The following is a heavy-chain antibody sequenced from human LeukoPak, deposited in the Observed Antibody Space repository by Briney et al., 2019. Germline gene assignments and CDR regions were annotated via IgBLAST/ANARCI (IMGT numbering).Heavy chain of an antibody. CDR3: AKDYSVGVFAPSDWLDP. J-gene: IGHJ5*02. D-gene: IGHD3-16*02. CDR2: ISYDGSNK. Sequence: GGSLRLSCAASGFTFSSYGMHWVRQAPGKGLEWVAVISYDGSNKYYADSVKGRFTISRDNSKKTVYLQMNGLTTEDTAVYYCAKDYSVGVFAPSDWLDPWGQGTLVIVSS. V-gene: IGHV3-30*18. CDR1: GFTFSSYG.